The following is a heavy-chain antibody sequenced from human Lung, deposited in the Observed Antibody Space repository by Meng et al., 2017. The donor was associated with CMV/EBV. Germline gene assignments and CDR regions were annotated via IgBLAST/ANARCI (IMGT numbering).Heavy chain of an antibody. CDR2: ISGSGGST. V-gene: IGHV3-23*01. D-gene: IGHD6-13*01. CDR3: AKFNGIAAAGPLDY. CDR1: GFTFSSCA. J-gene: IGHJ4*02. Sequence: EVQLLESGGGLVQPGGSLGLSCAASGFTFSSCAMSWVRQAPGKGLEWVSAISGSGGSTYYADSVKGRFTISRDNSKNTLYLQMNSLRAEDTAVYYCAKFNGIAAAGPLDYWGQGTLVTVAS.